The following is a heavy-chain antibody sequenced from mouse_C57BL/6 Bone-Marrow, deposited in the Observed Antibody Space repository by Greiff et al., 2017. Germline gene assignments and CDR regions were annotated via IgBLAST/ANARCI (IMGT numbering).Heavy chain of an antibody. J-gene: IGHJ2*01. CDR1: GYSITSGYY. CDR3: ARGGVLGQDFDY. Sequence: ESGPGLVKPSQSLSLTCSVTGYSITSGYYWNWIRQFPGNKLEWMGYISYDGINNYNPSLKNRISITRDTSKNQFFLKLNSVTTEDTATYYCARGGVLGQDFDYWGQGTTLTVSS. CDR2: ISYDGIN. D-gene: IGHD4-1*01. V-gene: IGHV3-6*01.